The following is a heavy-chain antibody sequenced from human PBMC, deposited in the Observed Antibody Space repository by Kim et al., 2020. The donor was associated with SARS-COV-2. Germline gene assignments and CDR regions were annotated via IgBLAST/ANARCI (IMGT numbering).Heavy chain of an antibody. V-gene: IGHV3-30*18. J-gene: IGHJ3*01. CDR1: GFTFSSCA. Sequence: GGSLRLSCAASGFTFSSCAMHWVRQAPGKGLEWVAVISYDGSNKNYADSVKGRFTISRDNSKNTLYLQMNSLRAEDTAVYYCAKDLVYCVILLGYFCHA. CDR2: ISYDGSNK. CDR3: AKDLVYCVILLGYFCHA. D-gene: IGHD3-9*01.